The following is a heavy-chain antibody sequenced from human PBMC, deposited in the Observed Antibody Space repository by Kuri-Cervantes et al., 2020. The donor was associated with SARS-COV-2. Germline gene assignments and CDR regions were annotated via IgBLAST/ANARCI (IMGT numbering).Heavy chain of an antibody. CDR3: ARVGGLRGYYFDY. Sequence: GGSLRLSCAASGFTVSSYSMNWVRQAPGEGLEWVSSISSSSSYIYYADSVKGRFTISRDNAKNSLYLQMNSLRAEDTAVYYCARVGGLRGYYFDYWGQGNLVTVSS. D-gene: IGHD2-21*01. CDR2: ISSSSSYI. J-gene: IGHJ4*02. V-gene: IGHV3-21*01. CDR1: GFTVSSYS.